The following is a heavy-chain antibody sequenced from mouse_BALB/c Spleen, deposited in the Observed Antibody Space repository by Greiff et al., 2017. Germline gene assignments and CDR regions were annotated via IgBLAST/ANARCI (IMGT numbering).Heavy chain of an antibody. Sequence: VQPQQPGAEPVKPGASVKLSCKASGYPFTSYFMYWVKQRPGQGLEWIGGINPSNGGTNFNEKFKSKATLTVDKSSSTAYMQLSSLTSEDSAVYYCTRGGNYWGQGTTLTVSS. V-gene: IGHV1S81*02. CDR1: GYPFTSYF. J-gene: IGHJ2*01. CDR2: INPSNGGT. CDR3: TRGGNY.